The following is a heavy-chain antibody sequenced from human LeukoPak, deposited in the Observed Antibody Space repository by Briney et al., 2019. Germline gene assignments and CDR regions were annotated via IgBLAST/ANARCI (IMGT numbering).Heavy chain of an antibody. CDR2: INHSGST. V-gene: IGHV4-34*01. Sequence: SETLSLTCAVYGGSFSGYYWSWIRQPPGKGLEWIGEINHSGSTNYNPSLKSRVTISVDTSKNQFSLKLSSVTAADTAVYYCASYCGGDCYPAFDIWGQGTMVTVSS. J-gene: IGHJ3*02. CDR3: ASYCGGDCYPAFDI. D-gene: IGHD2-21*02. CDR1: GGSFSGYY.